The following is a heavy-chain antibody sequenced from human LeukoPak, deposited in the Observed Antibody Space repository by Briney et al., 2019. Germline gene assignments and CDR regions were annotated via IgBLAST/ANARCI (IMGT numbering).Heavy chain of an antibody. D-gene: IGHD3-22*01. V-gene: IGHV4-59*01. J-gene: IGHJ4*02. Sequence: SETLSLTCTVSGGSISSYYWSWIRQPPGKGLEWIGYIYYSGSTNYNPSLKSRVTISVDTSKNQFSLKLSSVTAADTAVYYCASVAGHMYYYDTGGYFDYWGQGTLVTVSS. CDR2: IYYSGST. CDR3: ASVAGHMYYYDTGGYFDY. CDR1: GGSISSYY.